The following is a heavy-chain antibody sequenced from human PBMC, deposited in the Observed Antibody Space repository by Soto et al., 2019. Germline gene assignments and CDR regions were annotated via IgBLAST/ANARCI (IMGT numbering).Heavy chain of an antibody. V-gene: IGHV4-30-2*01. CDR3: ARVYYDSSGYYYDY. Sequence: SQTLSRTCAVSSGSISSGSYSWRWIRQPPGKILEWIGYIYHSGSTYYNPSLKIRFTISVDRSKNQFSLKLCYVTAADTAVYYCARVYYDSSGYYYDYWGQGTLVTVSS. CDR1: SGSISSGSYS. CDR2: IYHSGST. D-gene: IGHD3-22*01. J-gene: IGHJ4*02.